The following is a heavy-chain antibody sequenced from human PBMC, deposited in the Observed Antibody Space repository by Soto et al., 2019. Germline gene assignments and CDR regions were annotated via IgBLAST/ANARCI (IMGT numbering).Heavy chain of an antibody. V-gene: IGHV1-8*01. CDR3: ARERSAAGTGWFDP. CDR2: MNPNSGNT. Sequence: QVQLVQSGAEVKKPGASVKVSCKASGYTFTSYDINWVRQATGQGLEWMGWMNPNSGNTGYAQKFQGRVTMTRNTSISTAYMELRSLRSEATAVYYCARERSAAGTGWFDPWGQGTLVTVSS. CDR1: GYTFTSYD. D-gene: IGHD6-13*01. J-gene: IGHJ5*02.